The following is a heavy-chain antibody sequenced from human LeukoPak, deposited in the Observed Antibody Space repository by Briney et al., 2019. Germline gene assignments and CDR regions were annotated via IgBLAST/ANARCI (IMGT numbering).Heavy chain of an antibody. Sequence: SETLRLSCAVSGVSFSSYECIWIRQPPGKGLEYIGYIYYNGNTNYNPSLKSRVTISIDTSKNQFSLKVRSVTAADTAVYYCASAHDYDRSGPSSFDSWGRGTLVTVSS. D-gene: IGHD2-15*01. CDR3: ASAHDYDRSGPSSFDS. CDR2: IYYNGNT. J-gene: IGHJ4*02. CDR1: GVSFSSYE. V-gene: IGHV4-59*01.